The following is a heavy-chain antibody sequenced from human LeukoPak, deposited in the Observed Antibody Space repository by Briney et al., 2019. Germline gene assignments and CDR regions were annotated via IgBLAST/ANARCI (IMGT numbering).Heavy chain of an antibody. CDR2: IYYSGST. Sequence: SETLPLTCTVSGGSISSYYWSWIRQPPGKGLEWIGYIYYSGSTNYNPSLKSRVTISVDTSKNQFSLKLSSVTAADTAVYYCAGASYDSSGVHWGQGTLVTVSS. CDR1: GGSISSYY. V-gene: IGHV4-59*01. J-gene: IGHJ4*02. CDR3: AGASYDSSGVH. D-gene: IGHD3-22*01.